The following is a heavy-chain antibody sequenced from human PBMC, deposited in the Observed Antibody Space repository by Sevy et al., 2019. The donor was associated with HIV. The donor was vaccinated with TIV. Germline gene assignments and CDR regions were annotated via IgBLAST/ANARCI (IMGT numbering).Heavy chain of an antibody. J-gene: IGHJ5*02. CDR2: IRPNSGDT. Sequence: ASVKVSCKASGYTFSGYYIQWVRQAPGQGLEYMGWIRPNSGDTHYAQTFQGRVTMTKNTSISTAYLELSRLKSDDTAVYYCARTYCSGGTCYYHNWFDPWGQGTLVTVSS. V-gene: IGHV1-2*02. D-gene: IGHD2-15*01. CDR3: ARTYCSGGTCYYHNWFDP. CDR1: GYTFSGYY.